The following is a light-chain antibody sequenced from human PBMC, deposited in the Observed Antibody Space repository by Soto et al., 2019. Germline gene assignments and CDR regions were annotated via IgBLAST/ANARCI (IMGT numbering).Light chain of an antibody. CDR1: SSEVGGNNY. V-gene: IGLV2-8*01. J-gene: IGLJ2*01. CDR2: EVT. CDR3: SSFAGGGNPVL. Sequence: QSALTQPPSAAGSLGQSFTLSCTGTSSEVGGNNYVSWHHQHPGKAPKVMIYEVTKRPPGVPDRFSGSKSGNTASLTVSGLQAEDEADYYCSSFAGGGNPVLLGGGTKLTVL.